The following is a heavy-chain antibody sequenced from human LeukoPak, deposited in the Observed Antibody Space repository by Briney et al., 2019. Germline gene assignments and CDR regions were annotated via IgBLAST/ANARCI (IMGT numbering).Heavy chain of an antibody. CDR3: ARGVRQLDY. V-gene: IGHV4-61*02. J-gene: IGHJ4*02. D-gene: IGHD6-6*01. CDR2: IYTSGST. Sequence: SQTLSLTCTVSGGSISSGSYYWSWIRQPAGKGLEWIGRIYTSGSTNYNPSLRGRVTISVDTSKNQFSLKLTSVTAADTAVYYCARGVRQLDYWGQGTLVTVSS. CDR1: GGSISSGSYY.